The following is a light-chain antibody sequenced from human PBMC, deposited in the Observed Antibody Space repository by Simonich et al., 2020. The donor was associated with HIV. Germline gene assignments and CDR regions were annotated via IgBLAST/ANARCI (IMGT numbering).Light chain of an antibody. CDR3: QQRSNWYT. CDR1: QNVLYSSNNKNY. CDR2: WAA. V-gene: IGKV4-1*01. J-gene: IGKJ2*01. Sequence: VLTQSPDSLSVSLGAGATIYCKSSQNVLYSSNNKNYLSWYHQKPGQPPKLLIYWAATRESRVPNRFSGSGSGTDFTLTINSLQAEDVAVYYCQQRSNWYTFGQGTKLEIK.